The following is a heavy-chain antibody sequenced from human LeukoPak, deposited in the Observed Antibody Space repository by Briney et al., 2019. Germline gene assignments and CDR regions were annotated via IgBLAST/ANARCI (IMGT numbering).Heavy chain of an antibody. V-gene: IGHV4-39*07. J-gene: IGHJ4*02. CDR2: IYYSGST. CDR3: ARDLDASGYSGYGTFDY. Sequence: SETLSLTCTVSGGSISSSSYYWGWIRQPPGKGLEWIGSIYYSGSTYYNPSLKSRVTISVDTSKNQFSLKLSSVTAADTAVYYCARDLDASGYSGYGTFDYWGQGTLVTVSS. CDR1: GGSISSSSYY. D-gene: IGHD5-12*01.